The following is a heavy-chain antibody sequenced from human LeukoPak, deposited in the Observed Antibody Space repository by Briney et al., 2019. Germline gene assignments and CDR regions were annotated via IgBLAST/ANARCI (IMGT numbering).Heavy chain of an antibody. V-gene: IGHV3-7*01. J-gene: IGHJ5*02. CDR2: IKQDGSGK. Sequence: GGSLRLSCAASGFIFNTYWMSWVRQAPGKGLEWVANIKQDGSGKYYVDSVKGRFTISRDNAKNSLYLQMNSLRAEDTAVYYCARVTYNGYAHWFDHWGQGTQVTVSS. D-gene: IGHD5-12*01. CDR1: GFIFNTYW. CDR3: ARVTYNGYAHWFDH.